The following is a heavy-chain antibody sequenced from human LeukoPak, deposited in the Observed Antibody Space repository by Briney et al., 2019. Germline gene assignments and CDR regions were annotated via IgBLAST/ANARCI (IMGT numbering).Heavy chain of an antibody. J-gene: IGHJ4*02. CDR3: ARTYYDYVWGSYRYHYFDY. CDR2: IRPNSGGT. CDR1: GYTFGAYY. V-gene: IGHV1-2*02. D-gene: IGHD3-16*02. Sequence: ASVKVSCKASGYTFGAYYMYWVRQAPGQGLEWMGWIRPNSGGTNYTQKFQGRVTMTRDTSINTAYMELSSLRSEDTAVYYCARTYYDYVWGSYRYHYFDYWGQGTLVTVSS.